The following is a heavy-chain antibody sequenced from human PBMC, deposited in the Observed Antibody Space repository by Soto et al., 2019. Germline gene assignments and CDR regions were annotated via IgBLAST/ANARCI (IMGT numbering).Heavy chain of an antibody. CDR1: GGSISSYY. CDR2: IYTSGST. J-gene: IGHJ3*02. V-gene: IGHV4-4*07. CDR3: ARDRDYVWGSYRYDAFDI. D-gene: IGHD3-16*02. Sequence: SETLSLTCTVSGGSISSYYWSWIRQSAGKGLEWIGRIYTSGSTNYNPSLKSRVTMSVDTSKNQFSLKLSSVTAADTAVYDCARDRDYVWGSYRYDAFDIWGQGTMVTVSS.